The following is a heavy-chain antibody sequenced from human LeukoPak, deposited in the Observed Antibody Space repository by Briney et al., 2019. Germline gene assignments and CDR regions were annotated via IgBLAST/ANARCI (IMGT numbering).Heavy chain of an antibody. CDR1: GFTFSSYG. Sequence: GGSLRLSCAASGFTFSSYGMHWVRQAPGKGLEWVAVIWFDGSNKYYADSVKGRFTISRDNAKNSLYLQMNSLRAEDTAVYYCATDVVTGDFDYWGQGTLVTVSS. CDR2: IWFDGSNK. CDR3: ATDVVTGDFDY. D-gene: IGHD1-20*01. V-gene: IGHV3-33*03. J-gene: IGHJ4*02.